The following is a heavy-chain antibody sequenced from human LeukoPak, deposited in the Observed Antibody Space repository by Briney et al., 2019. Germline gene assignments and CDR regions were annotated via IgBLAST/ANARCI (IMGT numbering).Heavy chain of an antibody. V-gene: IGHV4-4*02. J-gene: IGHJ4*02. CDR2: IYYSGTT. Sequence: SGTLSLTCGVSGGSISSSNWWSWVRQPPGEGLEWIGQIYYSGTTNYNPSLKSRVTISVDRSKNQFSLKLSSMTVADTAVYYCARDRGYCDGGSCYLFDSWGQGTLVTVSA. CDR3: ARDRGYCDGGSCYLFDS. D-gene: IGHD2-15*01. CDR1: GGSISSSNW.